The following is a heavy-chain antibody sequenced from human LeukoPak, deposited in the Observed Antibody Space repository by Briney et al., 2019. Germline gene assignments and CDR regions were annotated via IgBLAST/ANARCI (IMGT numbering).Heavy chain of an antibody. Sequence: PGGSLRLSCAASGFLFRTYGIHWVRQAPGKGLQWVAFIGYDGTKKSYADSVKGRFTISRDNSKNTVDLQMNSLRVEDMARYYCVKDFSSPYPPVDFQHWGRGTLVTVSS. J-gene: IGHJ1*01. D-gene: IGHD1-14*01. CDR1: GFLFRTYG. V-gene: IGHV3-30*02. CDR2: IGYDGTKK. CDR3: VKDFSSPYPPVDFQH.